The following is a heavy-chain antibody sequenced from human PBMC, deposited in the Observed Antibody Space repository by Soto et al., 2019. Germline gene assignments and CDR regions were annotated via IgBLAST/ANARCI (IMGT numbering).Heavy chain of an antibody. CDR3: TGEGAAHEY. CDR2: ISSSSAYI. D-gene: IGHD1-26*01. V-gene: IGHV3-11*05. Sequence: GGSLRLSCAASGFTFSAYYVSWIRQAPGEGLEWVSYISSSSAYIDYADSVKGRFTISRDESKNTAYLQMNGLKIEDTAVYYCTGEGAAHEYWGQGTLVTVSS. J-gene: IGHJ4*02. CDR1: GFTFSAYY.